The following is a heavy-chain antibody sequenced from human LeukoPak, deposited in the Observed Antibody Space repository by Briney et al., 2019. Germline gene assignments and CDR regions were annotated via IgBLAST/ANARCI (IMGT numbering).Heavy chain of an antibody. D-gene: IGHD6-19*01. J-gene: IGHJ4*02. Sequence: NPSQTLSLTCTVSGGSISSTSYYWGWIRQPPGKGLEWIGSIYYSGSTYYNPSLKSRVTISADRSKNQFSLKLSSVTAADTAVYYCARDGDSSGWTRSDYWGQGTLVTVSS. CDR1: GGSISSTSYY. CDR2: IYYSGST. CDR3: ARDGDSSGWTRSDY. V-gene: IGHV4-39*07.